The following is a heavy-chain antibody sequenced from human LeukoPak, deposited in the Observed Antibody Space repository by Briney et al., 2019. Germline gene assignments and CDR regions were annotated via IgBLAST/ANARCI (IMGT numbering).Heavy chain of an antibody. CDR2: INAGNGNT. V-gene: IGHV1-3*01. D-gene: IGHD3-10*01. Sequence: GASVTVSCKASGYTFTNYAMHWVRQAPGQRLEWMGWINAGNGNTRYSQKFQGRVTITRDSSASTAYLGLSSLRSEDTAVYYCARDNYYGSGSLDYWGQGTLVTVSS. CDR1: GYTFTNYA. CDR3: ARDNYYGSGSLDY. J-gene: IGHJ4*02.